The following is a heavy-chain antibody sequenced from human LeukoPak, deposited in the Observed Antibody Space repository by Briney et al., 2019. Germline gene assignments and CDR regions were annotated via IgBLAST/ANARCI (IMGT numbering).Heavy chain of an antibody. D-gene: IGHD4-23*01. CDR3: ATGERRPDTVVKVYYYYYMDV. CDR1: GYTFSSYG. V-gene: IGHV1-18*01. CDR2: ISAHNGQA. J-gene: IGHJ6*03. Sequence: RRASVKVSCKASGYTFSSYGFSWVRQAPGQGFEWMGWISAHNGQANYAQMFQGRVTMTTDTSTSTAYMELRNLRSDDTAVYYCATGERRPDTVVKVYYYYYMDVWGKGTTVTVSS.